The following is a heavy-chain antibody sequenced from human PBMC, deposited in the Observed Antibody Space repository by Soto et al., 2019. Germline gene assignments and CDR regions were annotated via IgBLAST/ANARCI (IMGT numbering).Heavy chain of an antibody. CDR3: ARDRYYYYDTSGYFSY. J-gene: IGHJ4*02. V-gene: IGHV1-3*04. D-gene: IGHD3-22*01. CDR2: INTGNGNT. CDR1: GYTFTSHF. Sequence: QVQLVQSGAEVKQPGASMRVSCRTSGYTFTSHFIHWVRQAPGQGLEWMGWINTGNGNTRYSETFEGRVTITRDTSANTVYMELSSLRSEDTAVYYCARDRYYYYDTSGYFSYWGQGTLVTVSS.